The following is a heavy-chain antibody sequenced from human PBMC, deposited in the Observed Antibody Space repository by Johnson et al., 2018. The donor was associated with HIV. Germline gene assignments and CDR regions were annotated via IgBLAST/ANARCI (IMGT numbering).Heavy chain of an antibody. CDR2: ISYDGSNK. CDR3: ARDKGSLFDDAFDI. CDR1: GFTFSSYT. J-gene: IGHJ3*02. V-gene: IGHV3-30*04. D-gene: IGHD3-10*02. Sequence: QVQLVESGGGVVQPGRSLRLSCAASGFTFSSYTIHWVRQAPGKGLEWVAFISYDGSNKYYADSVKGRFTISRDNSKNTLYLQMNSLKVEETAVYYCARDKGSLFDDAFDIWGQGTMVTVSS.